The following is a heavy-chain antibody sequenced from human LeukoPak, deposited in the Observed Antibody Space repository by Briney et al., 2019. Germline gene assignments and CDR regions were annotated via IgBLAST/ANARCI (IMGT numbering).Heavy chain of an antibody. D-gene: IGHD2-15*01. J-gene: IGHJ4*02. V-gene: IGHV3-33*01. Sequence: GRSLRLSCVASGFTFSSYGMHWVRQAPGKGLEWVAVIWYDGSNKYYADSVKGRFTISRDNSKNTLYLQMNSLGAEDTAVYYCGRDCSGGSCNLFDYWGQGTLVTVSS. CDR3: GRDCSGGSCNLFDY. CDR2: IWYDGSNK. CDR1: GFTFSSYG.